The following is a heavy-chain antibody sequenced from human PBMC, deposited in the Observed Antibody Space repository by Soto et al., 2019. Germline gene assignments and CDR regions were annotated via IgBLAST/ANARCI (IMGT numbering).Heavy chain of an antibody. V-gene: IGHV1-69*13. Sequence: GASVKVSCKASGGTFSSYAISWVRQAPGQGLEWMGGIIPIFGTANYAQKFQGRVTITADESTSTAYMELSSLRSEDTAVYYCARDSRSYSSGWYLDYWGQGTLVTVSS. J-gene: IGHJ4*02. CDR1: GGTFSSYA. CDR3: ARDSRSYSSGWYLDY. D-gene: IGHD6-19*01. CDR2: IIPIFGTA.